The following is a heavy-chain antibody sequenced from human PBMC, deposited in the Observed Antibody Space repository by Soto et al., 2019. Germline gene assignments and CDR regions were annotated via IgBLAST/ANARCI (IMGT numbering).Heavy chain of an antibody. V-gene: IGHV4-61*01. D-gene: IGHD3-16*01. Sequence: KSSETLPLTCAVSGNSVTSVNYFWTWIRQPPGGGLEWIVYISNSGSSKYNPSLISRVAMSHHMFTNHLSLNLHSLTAPVTAVDFCARGEGTSHYVYPFDTSSQGALVTDS. CDR3: ARGEGTSHYVYPFDT. CDR1: GNSVTSVNYF. CDR2: ISNSGSS. J-gene: IGHJ4*02.